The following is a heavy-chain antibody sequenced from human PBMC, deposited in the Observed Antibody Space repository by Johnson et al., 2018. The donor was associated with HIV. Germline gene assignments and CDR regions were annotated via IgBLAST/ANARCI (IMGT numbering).Heavy chain of an antibody. V-gene: IGHV3-30*03. J-gene: IGHJ3*02. CDR3: ARGRKDIESDEGLDNDGFDM. D-gene: IGHD5-12*01. CDR2: ISYDGKNK. CDR1: EFTFTNYA. Sequence: QVQLVESGGGVVQPGRSLRIYCAVSEFTFTNYAMHWVRLAPGKGLQWVAVISYDGKNKYYADSVKGRFTISRDNSKNTLYLRMDSLRADDTALYYCARGRKDIESDEGLDNDGFDMWGRGTLVTVSS.